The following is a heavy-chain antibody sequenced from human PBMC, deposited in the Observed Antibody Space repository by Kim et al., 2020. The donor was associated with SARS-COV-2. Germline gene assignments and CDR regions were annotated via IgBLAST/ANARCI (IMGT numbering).Heavy chain of an antibody. Sequence: GGSLRLSCAASGFTFSSYSMNWVRQAPGKGLEWVSSISSSSSYIYYADSVKGRFTISRDNAKNSLYLQMNSLRAEDTAVYYCARDGPGWRGGWYPPHTYYYYGMDVWGQGTTVTVSS. D-gene: IGHD6-19*01. V-gene: IGHV3-21*04. CDR2: ISSSSSYI. CDR1: GFTFSSYS. J-gene: IGHJ6*02. CDR3: ARDGPGWRGGWYPPHTYYYYGMDV.